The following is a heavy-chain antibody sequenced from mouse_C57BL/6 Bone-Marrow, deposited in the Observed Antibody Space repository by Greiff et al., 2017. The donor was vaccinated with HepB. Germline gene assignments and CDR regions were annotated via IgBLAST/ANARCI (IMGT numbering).Heavy chain of an antibody. J-gene: IGHJ4*01. CDR1: GYTLTDYY. V-gene: IGHV1-77*01. CDR2: IGPGSGST. CDR3: AKDYGSGSPDY. Sequence: QVQLQQSGAELVKPGASVKISCKASGYTLTDYYINWVKQRPGQGLEWIGKIGPGSGSTYHNGKFKGKATLNADKSSSTAYMQLSSLTSEDSAVYFGAKDYGSGSPDYWGQGTSVTVSS. D-gene: IGHD1-1*01.